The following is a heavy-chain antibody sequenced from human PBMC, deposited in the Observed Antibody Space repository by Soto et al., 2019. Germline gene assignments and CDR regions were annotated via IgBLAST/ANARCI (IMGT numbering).Heavy chain of an antibody. CDR3: VRSKGGYSYGTPFDY. Sequence: SETLSLTCTVSGGSISSGDYYWSWIRQPPGKGLEWIGYIYYSGSTYYNPSLKSRVTISVDTSKNQFSLKLSSVTAADTAVYYCVRSKGGYSYGTPFDYWGQGTLVTVSS. CDR2: IYYSGST. J-gene: IGHJ4*02. V-gene: IGHV4-30-4*01. D-gene: IGHD5-18*01. CDR1: GGSISSGDYY.